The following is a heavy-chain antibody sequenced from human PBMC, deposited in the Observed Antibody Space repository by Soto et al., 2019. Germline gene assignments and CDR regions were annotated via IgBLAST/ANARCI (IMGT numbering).Heavy chain of an antibody. J-gene: IGHJ6*02. CDR3: ARAEIYCSSTSCYTEDDYYYYGMDV. CDR2: IIPIFGTA. CDR1: GGTFSSYA. D-gene: IGHD2-2*02. V-gene: IGHV1-69*13. Sequence: RASVKVSCKASGGTFSSYAISWVRQAPGQGLEWMGGIIPIFGTANYAQKFQGRVTITADESTSTAYMELSSLRSEDTAVYYCARAEIYCSSTSCYTEDDYYYYGMDVWGQGTTVTVSS.